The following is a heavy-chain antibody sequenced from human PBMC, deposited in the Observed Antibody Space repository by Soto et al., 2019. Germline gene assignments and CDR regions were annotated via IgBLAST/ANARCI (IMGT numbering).Heavy chain of an antibody. V-gene: IGHV3-64D*06. CDR1: GFTFSSYA. CDR2: ISSNGGST. CDR3: VKGIEDQRNDAFDI. J-gene: IGHJ3*02. D-gene: IGHD2-15*01. Sequence: GGSLRLSCSASGFTFSSYARHWVRQAPGKGLEYVSAISSNGGSTYYADSVKGRFTISRDNSKNTLYLQMSSLRAEDTDVYYCVKGIEDQRNDAFDIWGQGTMVTVSS.